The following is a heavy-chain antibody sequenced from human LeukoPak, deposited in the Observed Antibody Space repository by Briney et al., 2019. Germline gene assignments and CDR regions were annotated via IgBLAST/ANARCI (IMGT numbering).Heavy chain of an antibody. D-gene: IGHD3-10*01. CDR2: IKSKTDGGTT. J-gene: IGHJ5*02. CDR3: TTDRFLWFGELTLGWFDP. Sequence: VGSLRLSSAASGFTFRNAWMSWVRQAPGKGLEWVGHIKSKTDGGTTDYAAPVKGRFTISRDDSKNTLYLQMNSLKTEDTAMYYCTTDRFLWFGELTLGWFDPWGQGTLVSVSS. CDR1: GFTFRNAW. V-gene: IGHV3-15*01.